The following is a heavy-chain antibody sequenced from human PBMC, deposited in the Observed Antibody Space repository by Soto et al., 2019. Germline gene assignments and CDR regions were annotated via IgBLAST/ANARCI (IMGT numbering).Heavy chain of an antibody. D-gene: IGHD3-16*01. CDR2: ITINAKTI. Sequence: EVQRVESGGGVVQPGGSLRLSCAASGFTVINYDMVWVRQAPGKGLEGVSFITINAKTINYVDAVKGRFTISRDNAKNSVNLQMNSLRDEDTAVYYCARSLGGGHWDYWGPGTLVTVSS. CDR3: ARSLGGGHWDY. CDR1: GFTVINYD. V-gene: IGHV3-48*02. J-gene: IGHJ4*02.